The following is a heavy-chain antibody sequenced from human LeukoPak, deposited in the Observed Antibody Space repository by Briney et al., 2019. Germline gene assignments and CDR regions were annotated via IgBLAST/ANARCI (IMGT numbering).Heavy chain of an antibody. CDR1: GFTFSNAW. J-gene: IGHJ5*02. D-gene: IGHD3-10*01. V-gene: IGHV3-15*01. Sequence: GGCLRLSCVASGFTFSNAWMSWVRQAPGKGLEWVGRIKSNTDGGTTDYAAPVKGRFTISRDDSKNTLYLQMNSLNIEDTAVYYCSTARVRGRLDPWGQGTLVTVSS. CDR3: STARVRGRLDP. CDR2: IKSNTDGGTT.